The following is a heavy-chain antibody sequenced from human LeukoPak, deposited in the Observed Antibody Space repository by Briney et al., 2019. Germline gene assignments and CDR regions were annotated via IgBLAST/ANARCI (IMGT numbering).Heavy chain of an antibody. V-gene: IGHV3-21*01. Sequence: GGSLRLSCTASGFTFSSYSMNWVRQAPGKGLEWVSSINTRSYVYYAESVNGRFTISRDDAKNSLYLQMNSLTAEDTAVYYCAREGGYCYGGSCRWFDSWGQGTLVTVSS. J-gene: IGHJ5*01. CDR3: AREGGYCYGGSCRWFDS. D-gene: IGHD2-15*01. CDR2: INTRSYV. CDR1: GFTFSSYS.